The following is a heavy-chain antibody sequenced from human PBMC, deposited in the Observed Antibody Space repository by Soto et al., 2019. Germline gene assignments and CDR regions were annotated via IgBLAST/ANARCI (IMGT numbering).Heavy chain of an antibody. CDR2: TYYRSKWYN. V-gene: IGHV6-1*01. J-gene: IGHJ6*02. CDR1: GDSVSSNSAA. CDR3: ARVSGIYYYGMDV. Sequence: SQTLSLTCAISGDSVSSNSAAWNWIRQSPSRGLEWLGRTYYRSKWYNDYAVSVKSRITINPDTSKNQFSLKLSSVTAADTAVYYCARVSGIYYYGMDVWGHGTPVTVSS. D-gene: IGHD3-10*01.